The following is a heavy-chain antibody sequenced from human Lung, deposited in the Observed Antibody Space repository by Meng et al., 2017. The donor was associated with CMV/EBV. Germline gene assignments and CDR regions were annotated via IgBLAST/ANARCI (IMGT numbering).Heavy chain of an antibody. V-gene: IGHV3-30*02. D-gene: IGHD3-16*01. CDR1: GFRFDDYG. CDR2: IRHDGTNK. CDR3: AKDLLLFGGPNAYFEQ. J-gene: IGHJ4*02. Sequence: SCAASGFRFDDYGMHWVRQTPGKGLEWVAFIRHDGTNKFYGDSVKGRFTISRDNSKNTVYLQMNSLRPEETAVYYCAKDLLLFGGPNAYFEQWGQGKXVTVSS.